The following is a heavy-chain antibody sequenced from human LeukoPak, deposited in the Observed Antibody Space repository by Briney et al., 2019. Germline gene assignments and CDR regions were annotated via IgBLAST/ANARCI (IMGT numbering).Heavy chain of an antibody. J-gene: IGHJ4*02. Sequence: GGSLRLSCAASGFTFSNYYMNWVRQAPGKGLEWVSSISSGSSYIYYADSLKGRFTISRDNAKNSLYLQMNSLRAEDTAVYYCARVKWELQNAPFDYWGQGTLATVSS. CDR2: ISSGSSYI. D-gene: IGHD1-26*01. V-gene: IGHV3-21*01. CDR3: ARVKWELQNAPFDY. CDR1: GFTFSNYY.